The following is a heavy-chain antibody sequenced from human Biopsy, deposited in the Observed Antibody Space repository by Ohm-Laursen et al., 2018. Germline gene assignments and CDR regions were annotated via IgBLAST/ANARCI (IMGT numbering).Heavy chain of an antibody. Sequence: TLSLTCAVYGVSFNGYYWSWIRQTPGKGLEWIGEINHSGRTNYNPSLKSRVTISVDTSKNQFSLKVRSVTAADTAVYYCVRGVDYYDPYNYYALDVWGQGTTVTVSS. V-gene: IGHV4-34*01. D-gene: IGHD3-22*01. CDR3: VRGVDYYDPYNYYALDV. CDR2: INHSGRT. J-gene: IGHJ6*02. CDR1: GVSFNGYY.